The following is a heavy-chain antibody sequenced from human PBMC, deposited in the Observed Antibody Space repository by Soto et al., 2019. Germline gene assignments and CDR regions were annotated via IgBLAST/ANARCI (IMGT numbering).Heavy chain of an antibody. CDR1: GGSFSGYY. CDR3: ARAGRVTVTTIETNYYYYYGMDV. CDR2: INHSGST. Sequence: SETLSLTCAVYGGSFSGYYWSWIRQPPGKGLEWIGEINHSGSTNYNPSLKSRVTISVDTSKNQFSLKLSSVTAADTAVYYCARAGRVTVTTIETNYYYYYGMDVWGQGTMVTVSS. J-gene: IGHJ6*02. V-gene: IGHV4-34*01. D-gene: IGHD4-17*01.